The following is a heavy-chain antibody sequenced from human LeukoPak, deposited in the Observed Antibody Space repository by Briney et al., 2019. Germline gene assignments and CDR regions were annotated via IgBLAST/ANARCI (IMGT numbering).Heavy chain of an antibody. CDR3: AKDRDSSSWYDYFDY. Sequence: PGGSLRLSCAASGFTFSSHAMSWVRQAPGKGLEWVSVISAGGSTYYADSVKGRFTISRDNSKNTPYLQMNSLRAEDTAVYYCAKDRDSSSWYDYFDYWGQGTLVTVSS. CDR2: ISAGGST. D-gene: IGHD6-13*01. V-gene: IGHV3-23*01. CDR1: GFTFSSHA. J-gene: IGHJ4*02.